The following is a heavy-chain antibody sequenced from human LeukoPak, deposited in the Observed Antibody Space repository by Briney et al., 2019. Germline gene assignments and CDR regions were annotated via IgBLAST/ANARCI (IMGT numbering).Heavy chain of an antibody. D-gene: IGHD2-8*02. CDR1: GGAITSRSFY. CDR2: IYYSGTT. Sequence: SETLSLTCIVSGGAITSRSFYWGWIRQPPGKGLERIGSIYYSGTTHYNPSLKSRATLSVDTSKNQFSLNLSSVTAPDTAVYYCARHAWVGRTGFDYWGRGTLVTVSS. CDR3: ARHAWVGRTGFDY. V-gene: IGHV4-39*01. J-gene: IGHJ4*02.